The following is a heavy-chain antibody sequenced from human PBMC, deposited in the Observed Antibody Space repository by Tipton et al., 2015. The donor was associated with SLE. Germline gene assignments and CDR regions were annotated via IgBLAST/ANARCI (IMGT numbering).Heavy chain of an antibody. CDR3: ARGVDY. CDR1: GGSFNVFNGYY. Sequence: TLSLTCSAYGGSFNVFNGYYCSWFRQPPGKGLEWIGEINQSGSTNYNPSLKRRITMSVDTPKNHFSLKLTSVTAADAATYYCARGVDYWGQGTLVTVSS. CDR2: INQSGST. J-gene: IGHJ4*02. V-gene: IGHV4-34*01.